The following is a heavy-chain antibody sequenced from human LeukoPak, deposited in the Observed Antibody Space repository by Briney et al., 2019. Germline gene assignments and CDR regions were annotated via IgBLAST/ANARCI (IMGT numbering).Heavy chain of an antibody. Sequence: SETLSLTYTVSGGSISSYYWSWIRQPPGKGLEWIGYIYYSGSTNYNPSLKSRVTISVDTSKNQFSLKLSSVTAADTAVYYRGRASNSYGTSFDYWGQGTLVTVSS. CDR3: GRASNSYGTSFDY. D-gene: IGHD5-18*01. V-gene: IGHV4-59*01. CDR1: GGSISSYY. CDR2: IYYSGST. J-gene: IGHJ4*02.